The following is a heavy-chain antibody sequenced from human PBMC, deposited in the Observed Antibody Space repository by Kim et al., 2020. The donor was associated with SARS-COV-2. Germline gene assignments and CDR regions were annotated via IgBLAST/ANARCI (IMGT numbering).Heavy chain of an antibody. V-gene: IGHV4-39*02. D-gene: IGHD2-21*02. CDR3: AREVVTSILKFDS. J-gene: IGHJ4*02. CDR2: MSSSGTT. CDR1: GGSLSSSNYY. Sequence: SETLSLTCSVSGGSLSSSNYYWAWIRQPPGKGLDWVGSMSSSGTTYYNPSLQSRVAISVDTSKKQFFLRLRSVTAADTAVYYCAREVVTSILKFDSWGRGTRVTVSS.